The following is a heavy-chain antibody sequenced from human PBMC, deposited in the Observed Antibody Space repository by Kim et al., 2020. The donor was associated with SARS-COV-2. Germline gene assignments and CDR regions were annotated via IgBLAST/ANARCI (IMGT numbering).Heavy chain of an antibody. D-gene: IGHD3-10*01. CDR1: GFTFSTYS. CDR2: ISYDGSNK. CDR3: ARGFFPRMVRGPFDF. J-gene: IGHJ4*02. V-gene: IGHV3-30*04. Sequence: GGFLRLSCAASGFTFSTYSMHWVRQAPGKGLEWVAVISYDGSNKYYADSVKGRHTISRDSSKNTLSLQMNSLRAEDKAVYYCARGFFPRMVRGPFDFWGQRTLVTVSS.